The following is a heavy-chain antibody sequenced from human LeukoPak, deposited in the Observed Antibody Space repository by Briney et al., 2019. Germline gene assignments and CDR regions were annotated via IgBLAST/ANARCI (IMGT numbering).Heavy chain of an antibody. D-gene: IGHD1-14*01. CDR3: ARSADRSPEDPDLYYYYGMDV. V-gene: IGHV4-34*01. CDR1: GGSFSGYY. Sequence: SETLSLTCAVYGGSFSGYYWSWIRQPPGKGLEWIGEINHSGSTNYNPSLKSRVTISVDTSKNQFSLKLSSVTAADTAVYYCARSADRSPEDPDLYYYYGMDVWGQGTTVTVSS. CDR2: INHSGST. J-gene: IGHJ6*02.